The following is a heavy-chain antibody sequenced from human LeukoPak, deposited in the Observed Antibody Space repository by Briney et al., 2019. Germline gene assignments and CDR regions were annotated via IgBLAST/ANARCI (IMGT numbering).Heavy chain of an antibody. CDR2: VKSKTDGGTT. Sequence: GGSLRLSCAASGFTFSSYAMSWVRQAPGKGLEWVGRVKSKTDGGTTDYAAPVKGRFTISRDDSKNTLYLQMNSLKTEDTAVYYCTKAGGWATPLGYWGQGTLVTVSS. V-gene: IGHV3-15*01. CDR3: TKAGGWATPLGY. J-gene: IGHJ4*02. D-gene: IGHD6-19*01. CDR1: GFTFSSYA.